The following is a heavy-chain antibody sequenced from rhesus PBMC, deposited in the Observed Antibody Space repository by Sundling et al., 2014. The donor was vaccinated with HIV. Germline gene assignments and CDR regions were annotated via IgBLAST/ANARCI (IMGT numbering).Heavy chain of an antibody. CDR1: GFSLSVFSLSTSGMG. D-gene: IGHD1-1-1*01. CDR2: IYWNDYK. V-gene: IGHV2S1*01. CDR3: ARLHWYTWNYTPLYYFDY. J-gene: IGHJ4*01. Sequence: QVTLKESGPALVKPTQTLTLTCTFSGFSLSVFSLSTSGMGVGWIRQAPGKALEWLASIYWNDYKYSNTSLKSRLTLSKDTSKNQVVLTMTNMDPVDTATYYCARLHWYTWNYTPLYYFDYWGQGVLVTVSS.